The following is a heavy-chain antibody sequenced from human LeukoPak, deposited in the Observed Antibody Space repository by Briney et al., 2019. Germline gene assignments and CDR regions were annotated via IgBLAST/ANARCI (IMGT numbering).Heavy chain of an antibody. J-gene: IGHJ4*02. D-gene: IGHD6-13*01. CDR2: IYYSGST. V-gene: IGHV4-59*01. CDR1: GGSIGSYY. CDR3: ARGQQQLRSGYYFDY. Sequence: SETLSLTCTVSGGSIGSYYWSWIRQPPGKGLEWIGYIYYSGSTNYNPSLKSRVTISVDTSKNQFSLKLSSVTAADTAVYYCARGQQQLRSGYYFDYWGQGTLVTVSS.